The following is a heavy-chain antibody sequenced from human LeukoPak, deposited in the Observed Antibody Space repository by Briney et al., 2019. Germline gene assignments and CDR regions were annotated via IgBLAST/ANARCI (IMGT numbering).Heavy chain of an antibody. CDR3: ARSGGTYSFDM. V-gene: IGHV3-74*01. Sequence: GGSLRLSCAASGFTFSRYWMHWVRQAPGKGLVWVSRINTDGSNTTYADSVKGRFSISRDNAKNTLYLQMNSLGAEDTAVYYCARSGGTYSFDMWGQGTMVTVYS. J-gene: IGHJ3*02. CDR1: GFTFSRYW. D-gene: IGHD1-26*01. CDR2: INTDGSNT.